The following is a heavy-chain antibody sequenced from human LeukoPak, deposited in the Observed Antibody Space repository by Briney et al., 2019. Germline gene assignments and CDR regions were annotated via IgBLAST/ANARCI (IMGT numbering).Heavy chain of an antibody. Sequence: SETLSLTCTVSGGSNSSSSYYWSWIRQPPGKGLEWIGYIYYSGSTNYNPSLKSRVTISVDTSKNQFSLKLSSVTAADTAVYYCARGGYGDAYFQHWGQGTLVTVSS. J-gene: IGHJ1*01. D-gene: IGHD4-17*01. CDR1: GGSNSSSSYY. V-gene: IGHV4-61*01. CDR3: ARGGYGDAYFQH. CDR2: IYYSGST.